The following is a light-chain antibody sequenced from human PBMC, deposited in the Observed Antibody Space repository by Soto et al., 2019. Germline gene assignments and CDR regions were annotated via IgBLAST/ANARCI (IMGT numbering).Light chain of an antibody. CDR1: TIDVGSYDL. V-gene: IGLV2-23*02. Sequence: QSSLTQPASVSGSPGQSITISCTGSTIDVGSYDLVSWYQQHPGKAPKVIIYDVVKRPSGISHRFSGSKSGNMASLTISGLQTEDEADYYCCSYSNRNTLIFGGGTQLTVL. CDR3: CSYSNRNTLI. J-gene: IGLJ2*01. CDR2: DVV.